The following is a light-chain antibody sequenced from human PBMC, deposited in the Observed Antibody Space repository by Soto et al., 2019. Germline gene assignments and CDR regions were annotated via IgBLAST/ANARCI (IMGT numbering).Light chain of an antibody. V-gene: IGLV2-14*03. CDR2: HVT. CDR3: CSLTTSHTHV. CDR1: SSDIGQYDY. J-gene: IGLJ6*01. Sequence: QSALTQPASVSGSPGQSITISCTGTSSDIGQYDYVSWYQQHPGKAPKLMIYHVTNRPSGVSNRYSGSKSCNSASLTISGLQADDEAEYYGCSLTTSHTHVFGSGPKLTVL.